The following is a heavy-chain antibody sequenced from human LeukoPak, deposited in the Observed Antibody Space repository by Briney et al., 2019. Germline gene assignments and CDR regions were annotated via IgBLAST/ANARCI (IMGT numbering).Heavy chain of an antibody. CDR1: GGSISSGGYS. CDR3: ARAKYGYFDY. D-gene: IGHD2-8*01. CDR2: IYHSGST. V-gene: IGHV4-30-2*01. J-gene: IGHJ4*02. Sequence: PSQTLSLTCAVSGGSISSGGYSWSWIRQPPGKGLAWIGYIYHSGSTYYNPSLKSRVTISVDRSKNQFPLKLSSVTAADTAVYYCARAKYGYFDYWGQGTLVTVSS.